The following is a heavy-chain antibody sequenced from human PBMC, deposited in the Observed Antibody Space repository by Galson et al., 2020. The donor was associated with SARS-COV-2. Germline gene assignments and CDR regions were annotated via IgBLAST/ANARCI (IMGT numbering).Heavy chain of an antibody. Sequence: SETLSLTCAVYGGSFSGYSLTWVRQPPGKGLEWIGAISHSGSTNYSPSLKSRVFMSVDTSKNQFSRKLSSVTAADTAVYFCARGGSRPIMVFDYYYFYMDVWGKGTTVTVSS. CDR3: ARGGSRPIMVFDYYYFYMDV. CDR1: GGSFSGYS. J-gene: IGHJ6*03. D-gene: IGHD3-9*01. V-gene: IGHV4-34*01. CDR2: ISHSGST.